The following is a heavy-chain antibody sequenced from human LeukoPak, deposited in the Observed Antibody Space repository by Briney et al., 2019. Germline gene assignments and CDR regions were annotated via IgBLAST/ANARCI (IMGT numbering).Heavy chain of an antibody. CDR1: GFSFSSST. D-gene: IGHD2-21*02. V-gene: IGHV3-21*01. J-gene: IGHJ4*02. Sequence: GGSLRLSCAASGFSFSSSTMNWVRQAPGKGLEWVSIISSSSSYIYYADSVKGRFTISRDNAKNALYLQMNSLRVEDTAVYYCARDGRCGGDCYASWGQGTLVTVSS. CDR2: ISSSSSYI. CDR3: ARDGRCGGDCYAS.